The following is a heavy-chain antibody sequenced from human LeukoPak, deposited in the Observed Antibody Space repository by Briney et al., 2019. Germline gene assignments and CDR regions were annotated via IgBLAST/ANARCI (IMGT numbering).Heavy chain of an antibody. V-gene: IGHV4-61*02. J-gene: IGHJ6*03. CDR1: GGSISSGSYY. CDR2: IYTSGST. D-gene: IGHD3-10*01. CDR3: ARGLLLWFGETHYYMDV. Sequence: SETLSLTCTVSGGSISSGSYYWSWIRQPAGKGLEWIGRIYTSGSTNYNPPLKSRVTISVDTSKNQFSLKLSSVTAADTAVYYCARGLLLWFGETHYYMDVWGKGTTVTISS.